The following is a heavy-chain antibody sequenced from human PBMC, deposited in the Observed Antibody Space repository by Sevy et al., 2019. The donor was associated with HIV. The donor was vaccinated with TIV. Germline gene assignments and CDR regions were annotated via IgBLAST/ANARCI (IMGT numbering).Heavy chain of an antibody. CDR2: ISWNGVAI. CDR3: GRAQGYCVVNSCFGGSINAFDI. D-gene: IGHD2-2*01. Sequence: GGSLRLSCAASGFTFSNYAMHWVRQVPGKGLEWVSGISWNGVAIGYADSVKGRFTISRDNAKNSLHLQMNSLRVEDTALYYCGRAQGYCVVNSCFGGSINAFDIWGQGTMVTVSS. CDR1: GFTFSNYA. V-gene: IGHV3-9*01. J-gene: IGHJ3*02.